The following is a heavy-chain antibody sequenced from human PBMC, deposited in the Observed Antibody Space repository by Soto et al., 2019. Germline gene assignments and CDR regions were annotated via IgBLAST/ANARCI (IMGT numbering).Heavy chain of an antibody. V-gene: IGHV1-18*01. CDR3: ARSGSVPYYYYGLDV. CDR2: ISTYNGDA. Sequence: QVQLVQSGAEVRKPGASVKVSCKTSGYTFSRSGISWVRQAPGKGLEWMGWISTYNGDANYAQKLQGRVTMTTDTSTSTAFMELGSLTSDDTAVYYCARSGSVPYYYYGLDVWGQGTTVTVSS. CDR1: GYTFSRSG. D-gene: IGHD1-26*01. J-gene: IGHJ6*02.